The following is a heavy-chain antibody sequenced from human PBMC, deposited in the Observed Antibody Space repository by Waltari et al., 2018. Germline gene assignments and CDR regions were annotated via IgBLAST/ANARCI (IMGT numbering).Heavy chain of an antibody. V-gene: IGHV3-15*01. CDR3: TDVSTRGEN. Sequence: EVQLVESGGGLVKPGESLRLSCGTSGFNLSNAWMSWVRQAPGKGLEWVGRNKSKTDGGTTDYAAPVKGRFIISRDDSKNTLSLQMDSLKIDDTAVYYCTDVSTRGENWGQGTLVTVSS. J-gene: IGHJ4*02. CDR2: NKSKTDGGTT. CDR1: GFNLSNAW. D-gene: IGHD2-21*01.